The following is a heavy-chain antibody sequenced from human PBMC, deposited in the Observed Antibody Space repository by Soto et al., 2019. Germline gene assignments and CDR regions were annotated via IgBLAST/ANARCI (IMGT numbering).Heavy chain of an antibody. D-gene: IGHD3-10*01. CDR2: IHWNSGTT. CDR3: AKTTGRTGWDHFDS. J-gene: IGHJ4*02. Sequence: SLRLSFAASGFTFKDYAMHGVRQAPGKGLEWVSGIHWNSGTTGYAESVRGRFTISRDNAKNSLYLQMNSLRGEDTALYYCAKTTGRTGWDHFDSWGQGTLVTVSS. CDR1: GFTFKDYA. V-gene: IGHV3-9*01.